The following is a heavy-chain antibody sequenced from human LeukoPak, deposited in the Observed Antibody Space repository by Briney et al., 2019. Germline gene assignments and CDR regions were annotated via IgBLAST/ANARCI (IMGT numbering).Heavy chain of an antibody. D-gene: IGHD4-17*01. Sequence: SETLSLTCAVSGGSISSGGYSWSWIRQPPGKGLEWIAYIYHSGGTYYNPSLKSRVTISVDRSKNQFSLKLTSVTAADTAVYYCARGPTYGEYRLRAFDIWGQGTMVTVSS. V-gene: IGHV4-30-2*01. CDR3: ARGPTYGEYRLRAFDI. CDR2: IYHSGGT. CDR1: GGSISSGGYS. J-gene: IGHJ3*02.